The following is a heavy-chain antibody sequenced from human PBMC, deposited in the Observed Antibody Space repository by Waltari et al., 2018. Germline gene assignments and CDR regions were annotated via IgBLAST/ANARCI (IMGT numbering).Heavy chain of an antibody. J-gene: IGHJ4*02. V-gene: IGHV4-34*01. CDR3: ARGRWFGELLGNDY. CDR2: INHSGST. D-gene: IGHD3-10*01. Sequence: QVQLQQWGAGLLKPSETLSLTCAVYGGSFSGYYWSWIRQPPGKGLEWIGEINHSGSTNSNPSLKSRVTISVDTSKNQFSLKLSSVTAADTAVYYCARGRWFGELLGNDYWGQGTLVTVSS. CDR1: GGSFSGYY.